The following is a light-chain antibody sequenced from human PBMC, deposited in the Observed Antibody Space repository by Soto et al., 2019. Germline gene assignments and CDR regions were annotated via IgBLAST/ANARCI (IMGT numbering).Light chain of an antibody. CDR2: LNSDGSH. V-gene: IGLV4-69*01. Sequence: QPVLTQSPSASASLGASVKLPCTLSSGHSNYAIAWPQQQSEKGPRYLMKLNSDGSHSKGDGIPDRFSGSSSGAERYLTISSLQSEDEADYYCQTWGAGIVVFGGGTKLTVL. CDR1: SGHSNYA. J-gene: IGLJ2*01. CDR3: QTWGAGIVV.